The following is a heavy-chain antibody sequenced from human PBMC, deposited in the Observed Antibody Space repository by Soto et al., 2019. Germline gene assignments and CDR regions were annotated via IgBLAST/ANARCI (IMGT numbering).Heavy chain of an antibody. V-gene: IGHV1-18*01. Sequence: ASVKVSSKASGYTFTSYGISWVRQAPGQGLEWMGWISAYNGNTNYAQKLQGRVTMTTDTSTSTAYMELRSLRSDDTAVYYCARDXVYSGSYGDYYYYGMDVWGQGTTVTVSS. J-gene: IGHJ6*02. D-gene: IGHD1-26*01. CDR1: GYTFTSYG. CDR3: ARDXVYSGSYGDYYYYGMDV. CDR2: ISAYNGNT.